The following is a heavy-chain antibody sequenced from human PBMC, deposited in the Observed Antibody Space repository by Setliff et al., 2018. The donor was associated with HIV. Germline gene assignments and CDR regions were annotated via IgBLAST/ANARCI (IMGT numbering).Heavy chain of an antibody. CDR3: ARRMRYYDSSGYYGHYFDS. Sequence: GESLKISCKASGYSFTNYWIGWVRQMPGKGLEWMGIIYPGASDPRYSPSFQGQVTISADKSISTAYLQWSSLKASDTAMYYCARRMRYYDSSGYYGHYFDSWGQGTLVTVSS. CDR1: GYSFTNYW. V-gene: IGHV5-51*01. CDR2: IYPGASDP. J-gene: IGHJ4*02. D-gene: IGHD3-22*01.